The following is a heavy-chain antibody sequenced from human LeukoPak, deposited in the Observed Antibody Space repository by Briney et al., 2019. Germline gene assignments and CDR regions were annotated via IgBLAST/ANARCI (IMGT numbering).Heavy chain of an antibody. CDR1: GFAFSSYE. J-gene: IGHJ4*02. D-gene: IGHD3-22*01. V-gene: IGHV3-48*03. CDR3: ARDRIQWLPLDY. Sequence: HAGGSLRLSCAASGFAFSSYEMNWVRQAPGKGLEWVSYISTGGGNIYYADSVRGRFTISRDNAKNPLYLQMNSLRAEDTAVYYCARDRIQWLPLDYWGQGALVTVSS. CDR2: ISTGGGNI.